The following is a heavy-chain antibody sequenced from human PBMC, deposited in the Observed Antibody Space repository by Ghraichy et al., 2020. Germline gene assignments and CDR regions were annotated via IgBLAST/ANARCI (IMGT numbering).Heavy chain of an antibody. CDR1: GFTFSSYG. V-gene: IGHV3-30*02. J-gene: IGHJ3*02. D-gene: IGHD2-8*01. CDR2: IRYDGSNK. Sequence: GESLNISCAASGFTFSSYGMHWVRQAPGKGLEWVAFIRYDGSNKYYADSVKGRFTISRDSSKNTLYLQMNSLRAEDTAVYYCAKDNRYCTNGVCYTHNDAFDIWGQGTMVTVSS. CDR3: AKDNRYCTNGVCYTHNDAFDI.